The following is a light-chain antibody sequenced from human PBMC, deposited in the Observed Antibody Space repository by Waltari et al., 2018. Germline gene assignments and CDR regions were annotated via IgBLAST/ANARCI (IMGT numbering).Light chain of an antibody. J-gene: IGKJ1*01. CDR2: RAS. Sequence: EIVMTQSPASLSVFPGESATLSCRASPSVSANLAWYQQKPGQAPRLPIYRASTRATGIPATFGGSGSGTEFTLTISSLQSEDFAIYYCQQYNMWPRTFGQGTKVEIK. CDR1: PSVSAN. V-gene: IGKV3-15*01. CDR3: QQYNMWPRT.